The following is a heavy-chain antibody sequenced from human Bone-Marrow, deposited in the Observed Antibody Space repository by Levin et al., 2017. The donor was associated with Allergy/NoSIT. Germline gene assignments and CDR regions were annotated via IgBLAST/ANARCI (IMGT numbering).Heavy chain of an antibody. CDR3: ARRMTTVTTFYFYYYGMDV. J-gene: IGHJ6*02. CDR2: IYPGDSDT. CDR1: GYSFTNYW. Sequence: KDGESLKISCKGSGYSFTNYWIGWVRQMPGKGLEWMGIIYPGDSDTRYSPSFQGQVTISADKSISTAYLQWSSLKASDTAIYYCARRMTTVTTFYFYYYGMDVWGQGTTVTVSS. V-gene: IGHV5-51*01. D-gene: IGHD4-17*01.